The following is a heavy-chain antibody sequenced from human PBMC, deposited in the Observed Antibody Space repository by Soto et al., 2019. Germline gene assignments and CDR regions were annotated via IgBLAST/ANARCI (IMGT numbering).Heavy chain of an antibody. CDR3: ARGPESRSTAYFDY. D-gene: IGHD2-2*01. J-gene: IGHJ4*02. CDR1: GYTFTNFG. CDR2: VSAYTGNT. V-gene: IGHV1-18*01. Sequence: QVQLVQSGAEVKKPGASVKVSCKASGYTFTNFGISWVRQAPGQGLEWMGWVSAYTGNTNYAQKFQGRVTMTTDTYTSTAYMELRSLRSDDTAVYYCARGPESRSTAYFDYWGQGTLATVSS.